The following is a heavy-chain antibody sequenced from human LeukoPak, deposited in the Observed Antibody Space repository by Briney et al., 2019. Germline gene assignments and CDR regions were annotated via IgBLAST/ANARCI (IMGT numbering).Heavy chain of an antibody. V-gene: IGHV1-2*02. D-gene: IGHD3-10*01. Sequence: ASVKVSCKASGYTFTGCYMHWVRQAPGQGLEWMGWINPNSGGTNYAQKFQGRVTMTRDTSISTAYMELSRLRSDDTAVYYCAREPDGSGSYYGDYWGQGTLVTVSS. J-gene: IGHJ4*02. CDR2: INPNSGGT. CDR3: AREPDGSGSYYGDY. CDR1: GYTFTGCY.